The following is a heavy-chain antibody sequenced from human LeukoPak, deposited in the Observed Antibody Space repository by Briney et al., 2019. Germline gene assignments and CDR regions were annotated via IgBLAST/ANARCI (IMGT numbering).Heavy chain of an antibody. CDR2: ISANNGNA. Sequence: ASVKVSCKASGYTFSSYGIAWVRQAPGEGLEWMGWISANNGNANYAQKVQGRVTMTTDTSTSTAYMELRSLRSDDAAVYYCARVDVSFRVLFDRWGQGTLVTVSS. CDR3: ARVDVSFRVLFDR. CDR1: GYTFSSYG. D-gene: IGHD2-2*03. V-gene: IGHV1-18*01. J-gene: IGHJ5*02.